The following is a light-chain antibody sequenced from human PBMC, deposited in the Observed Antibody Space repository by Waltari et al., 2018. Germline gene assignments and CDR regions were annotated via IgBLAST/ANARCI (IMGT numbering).Light chain of an antibody. Sequence: EIVSTQSPATLSLPAGEGATPSCRASQSVSSYLAWYQQKPGQAPRLLIYDASNRATGIPARFSGSGSGTDFTLTISSLEPEDFAVYYCQQRSNWPPWYTFGQGTKLEIK. V-gene: IGKV3-11*01. CDR2: DAS. CDR1: QSVSSY. CDR3: QQRSNWPPWYT. J-gene: IGKJ2*01.